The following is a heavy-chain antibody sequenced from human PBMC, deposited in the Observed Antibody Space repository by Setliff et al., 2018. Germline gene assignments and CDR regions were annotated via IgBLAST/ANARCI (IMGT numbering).Heavy chain of an antibody. D-gene: IGHD3-10*01. CDR2: ISSDGSSI. V-gene: IGHV3-23*03. J-gene: IGHJ4*02. Sequence: GGSLRLSCAASGLTFSSDAMTWVRQTPGKGLEWVSVISSDGSSIYYADSVKGRFTISRDNSKNTLYLQMNSLRAEDTAIYYCRLWFGELSRDYWGPGTLVTVSS. CDR1: GLTFSSDA. CDR3: RLWFGELSRDY.